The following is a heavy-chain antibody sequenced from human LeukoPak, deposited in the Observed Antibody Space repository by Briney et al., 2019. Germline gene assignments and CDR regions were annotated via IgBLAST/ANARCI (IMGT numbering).Heavy chain of an antibody. CDR1: GFTFSSYA. J-gene: IGHJ6*03. V-gene: IGHV3-23*01. CDR2: ISGSGGST. CDR3: AKGYPPRRVSLYYMDV. D-gene: IGHD2-2*01. Sequence: QPGGSLRLSCAASGFTFSSYAMSWVRQAPGKGLEWVSAISGSGGSTYYADSVKGRFTISRDNSKNTLYLQMNSLRAEDTAVYYCAKGYPPRRVSLYYMDVWGKGTTVTVSS.